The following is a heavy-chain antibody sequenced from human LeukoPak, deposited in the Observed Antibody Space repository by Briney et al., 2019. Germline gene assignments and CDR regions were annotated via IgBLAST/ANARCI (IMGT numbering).Heavy chain of an antibody. CDR1: GGSFGGYY. CDR2: INHSGST. Sequence: SETLSLTCAVYGGSFGGYYWSWIRQPPGKGLEWIGEINHSGSTNYNPSLKSRVTISVDTSKNQFSLKLSSVTAADTAVYYCARREFIGGKHLDYWGQGTLVTVSS. V-gene: IGHV4-34*01. D-gene: IGHD4-23*01. J-gene: IGHJ4*02. CDR3: ARREFIGGKHLDY.